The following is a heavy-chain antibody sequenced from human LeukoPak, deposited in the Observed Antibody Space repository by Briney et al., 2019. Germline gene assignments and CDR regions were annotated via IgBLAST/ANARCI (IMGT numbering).Heavy chain of an antibody. V-gene: IGHV3-23*01. CDR3: AKDGLLGYYYDSSGYYFDY. D-gene: IGHD3-22*01. CDR2: ISGNGGST. J-gene: IGHJ4*02. Sequence: GGSLRLSCVVSKFTFNNYAMSWVRQAPGKGLEWVSAISGNGGSTYYADSVKGRFTISRDNSKNTLYLQMNSLRAEDTAVYYCAKDGLLGYYYDSSGYYFDYWGQGTLVTVSS. CDR1: KFTFNNYA.